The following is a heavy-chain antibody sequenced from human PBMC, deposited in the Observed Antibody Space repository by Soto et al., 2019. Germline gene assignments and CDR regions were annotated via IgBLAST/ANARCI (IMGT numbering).Heavy chain of an antibody. J-gene: IGHJ4*02. CDR2: IWYDGSNK. D-gene: IGHD2-15*01. CDR3: AREAYCSGGSCYSPYYFDY. Sequence: QVQLVESGGGVVQPGRSLRLSCAASGFTFSSYGMHWVRQAPGKGLEWVAVIWYDGSNKYYADSVKGRFTISRDNSKNTLYLQMNSLRAEDTAVYYCAREAYCSGGSCYSPYYFDYWGQGTLVTVSS. V-gene: IGHV3-33*01. CDR1: GFTFSSYG.